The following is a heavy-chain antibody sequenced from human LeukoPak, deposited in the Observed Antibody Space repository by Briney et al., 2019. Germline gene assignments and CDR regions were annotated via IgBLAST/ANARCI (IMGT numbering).Heavy chain of an antibody. Sequence: GGSLRLSCAASGFTVSSNFMSWVRQAPGKGLEWVSIFYNGANTYYADSVKGRFTISRDNSKNTVYLQMNSLRAEDTAVYYCARGGNSPSYYYYGMDVWGQGTTVTVSS. D-gene: IGHD4-23*01. CDR1: GFTVSSNF. V-gene: IGHV3-53*01. CDR3: ARGGNSPSYYYYGMDV. J-gene: IGHJ6*02. CDR2: FYNGANT.